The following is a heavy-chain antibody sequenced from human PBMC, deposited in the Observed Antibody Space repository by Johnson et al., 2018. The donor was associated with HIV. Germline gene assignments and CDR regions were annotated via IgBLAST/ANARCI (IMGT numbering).Heavy chain of an antibody. CDR3: AREGVWELYAFDI. Sequence: VQLVESGGGLVQPGGSLRLSCAASGFTFSSYDMHWVRQATGKGLEWVSAIGTAGDTYYPGSVKGRFTISRDNSKNTLYLQMNSLRAEDTAVYYCAREGVWELYAFDIWGQGTMVTVSS. D-gene: IGHD1-26*01. CDR2: IGTAGDT. CDR1: GFTFSSYD. V-gene: IGHV3-13*01. J-gene: IGHJ3*02.